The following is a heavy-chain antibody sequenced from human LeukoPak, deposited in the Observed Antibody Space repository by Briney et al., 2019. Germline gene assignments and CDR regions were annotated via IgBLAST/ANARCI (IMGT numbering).Heavy chain of an antibody. Sequence: GGSLRLSCAVSGLTFSMYWMSWLRQAPGKGLEWVANIKLDGSEKYYVDSVKGRFTISRDNSKNSLYLQMNSLRAEDTAVYYCARDNVRLFDYWGRGTLVTVSS. CDR2: IKLDGSEK. V-gene: IGHV3-7*01. D-gene: IGHD6-6*01. CDR3: ARDNVRLFDY. CDR1: GLTFSMYW. J-gene: IGHJ4*02.